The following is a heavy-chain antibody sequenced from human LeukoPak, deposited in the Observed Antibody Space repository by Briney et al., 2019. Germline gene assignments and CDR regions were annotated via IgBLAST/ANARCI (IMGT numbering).Heavy chain of an antibody. Sequence: PWGSLRLSCAASGFTVSSNYMSWVRQAPGKGLVWVSRISVDGRTTNYADSVKGRFTISRDNAKSTLYLQMNSLRAEDTAVYYCVRSVSGTYGQFDFWGQGTLVTVSS. V-gene: IGHV3-74*01. CDR3: VRSVSGTYGQFDF. D-gene: IGHD5/OR15-5a*01. CDR1: GFTVSSNY. J-gene: IGHJ4*02. CDR2: ISVDGRTT.